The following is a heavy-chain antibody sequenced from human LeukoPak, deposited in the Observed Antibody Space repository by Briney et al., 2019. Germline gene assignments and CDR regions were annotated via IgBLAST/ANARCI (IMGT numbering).Heavy chain of an antibody. CDR3: AKDRLWFGELFSPYDY. CDR1: GFTFSSYA. J-gene: IGHJ4*02. Sequence: GGSLRLSCAASGFTFSSYAMSWVRQAPGKGLEWVSAISGSGGSTYYADSVKGRFTISRDISKNTLYLQMNSLRAEDTAVYYCAKDRLWFGELFSPYDYWGQGTLVTVSS. CDR2: ISGSGGST. V-gene: IGHV3-23*01. D-gene: IGHD3-10*01.